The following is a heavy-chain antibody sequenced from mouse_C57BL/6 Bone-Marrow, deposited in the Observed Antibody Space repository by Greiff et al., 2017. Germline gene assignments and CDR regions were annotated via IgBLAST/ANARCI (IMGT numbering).Heavy chain of an antibody. CDR1: GYTFTSYW. D-gene: IGHD2-3*01. Sequence: QVQLQQPGAELVMPGASVKLSCKASGYTFTSYWMHWVKQRPGPGLEWIGEIDPSDSYTNYNQKFKGKSTLTVDKSSSTAYMQLSSLTSEASAVYYCATIYDGYFDYWGQGTTLTVSS. CDR3: ATIYDGYFDY. CDR2: IDPSDSYT. J-gene: IGHJ2*01. V-gene: IGHV1-69*01.